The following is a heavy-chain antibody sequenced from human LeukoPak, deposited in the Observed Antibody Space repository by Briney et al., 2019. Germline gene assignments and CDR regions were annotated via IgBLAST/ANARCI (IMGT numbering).Heavy chain of an antibody. J-gene: IGHJ4*02. Sequence: GGSLRHSCAASGFTFSSYWMNWVRQAPGKGLEWVANIQPDGSEKYYVDSVKGRFTISRDNAKNSLYLQMNNLRADDTAVYYCARENFEYWAQGTLVTDSS. CDR1: GFTFSSYW. CDR3: ARENFEY. CDR2: IQPDGSEK. V-gene: IGHV3-7*04.